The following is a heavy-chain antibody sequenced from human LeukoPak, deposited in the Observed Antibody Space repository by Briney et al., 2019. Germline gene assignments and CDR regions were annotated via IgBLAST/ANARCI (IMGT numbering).Heavy chain of an antibody. D-gene: IGHD3-16*02. CDR2: IYPGDSDT. CDR3: ARSVWGSYRCIGYLDAGYFDY. V-gene: IGHV5-51*01. J-gene: IGHJ4*02. CDR1: GYSFTSYW. Sequence: GESLKISCKGSGYSFTSYWIGWVRQMPGKGLEWMGIIYPGDSDTRYSPSFQGQVTISADKSISTAYLQWSSLKASDTAMYYCARSVWGSYRCIGYLDAGYFDYWGQGTLVTVSS.